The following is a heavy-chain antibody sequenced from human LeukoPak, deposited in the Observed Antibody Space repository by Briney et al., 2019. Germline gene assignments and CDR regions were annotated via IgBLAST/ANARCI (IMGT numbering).Heavy chain of an antibody. V-gene: IGHV3-7*01. CDR2: IKPDGGEK. CDR1: GFSFSSLW. Sequence: GGSLRLSCAASGFSFSSLWMAWVRQAPGKGLEWVANIKPDGGEKYYVDSVKGRFTISRDNARNPLYLQVNSLRAEDTAAYYCAREGSGGYFYYFDYWGQGTLVTVSS. CDR3: AREGSGGYFYYFDY. J-gene: IGHJ4*02. D-gene: IGHD5-12*01.